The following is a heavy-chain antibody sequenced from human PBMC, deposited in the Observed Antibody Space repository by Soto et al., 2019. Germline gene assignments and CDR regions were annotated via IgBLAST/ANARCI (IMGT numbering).Heavy chain of an antibody. V-gene: IGHV1-69*01. CDR2: IIPIFGTA. Sequence: QVHLVQSGAEVKKPGASVKVSCKASGGTFSSYAISWVRQAPGQGLEWMGGIIPIFGTANYAQKFQGRVTITADESTSTAYMELSSLRSEDTAVYYCARDLGAVAGTYNWFDPWGQGTLVTVSS. D-gene: IGHD6-19*01. J-gene: IGHJ5*02. CDR1: GGTFSSYA. CDR3: ARDLGAVAGTYNWFDP.